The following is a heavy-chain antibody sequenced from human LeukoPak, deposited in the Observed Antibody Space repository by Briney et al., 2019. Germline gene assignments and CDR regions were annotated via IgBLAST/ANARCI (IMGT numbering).Heavy chain of an antibody. Sequence: PGGSLRLSCAASGFTFSSYGMHWVRQAPGKGLEWVAFIRYDGSNKYYADSVKGRFTISRDNSKNTLYLQMNSLRAEVTAVYYCARAGHTRETATPWDWFDPWGQGTLVTVSS. CDR2: IRYDGSNK. CDR1: GFTFSSYG. D-gene: IGHD3-3*01. CDR3: ARAGHTRETATPWDWFDP. J-gene: IGHJ5*02. V-gene: IGHV3-30*02.